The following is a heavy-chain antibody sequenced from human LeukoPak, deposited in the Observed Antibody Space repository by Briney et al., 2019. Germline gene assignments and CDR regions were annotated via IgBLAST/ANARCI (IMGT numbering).Heavy chain of an antibody. CDR1: GYSISSGYY. V-gene: IGHV4-38-2*01. Sequence: SETLSLTCAVSGYSISSGYYWGWIRQPPGKGPEWIGNIYHSASTYYNPSLKSRVTISVDTSKNQFSLKLSSVTAADTAVYYCAAGAQPFDNWGQGTLVTVSS. CDR2: IYHSAST. J-gene: IGHJ4*02. D-gene: IGHD1-26*01. CDR3: AAGAQPFDN.